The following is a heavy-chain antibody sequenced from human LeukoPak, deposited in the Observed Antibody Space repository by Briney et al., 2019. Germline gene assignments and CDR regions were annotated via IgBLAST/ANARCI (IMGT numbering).Heavy chain of an antibody. D-gene: IGHD3-16*02. CDR2: IYYSGST. CDR3: ARDPRGYDYIWGSYHYNYFDY. V-gene: IGHV4-39*07. J-gene: IGHJ4*02. Sequence: SETLSLTCTVSGASISHSNYYWGWIRQPPGKGLEWIGSIYYSGSTYYSPSLKSRVTISVDTSKNQFSLKLSSVTAADTAVYYCARDPRGYDYIWGSYHYNYFDYWGQGTLVTVSS. CDR1: GASISHSNYY.